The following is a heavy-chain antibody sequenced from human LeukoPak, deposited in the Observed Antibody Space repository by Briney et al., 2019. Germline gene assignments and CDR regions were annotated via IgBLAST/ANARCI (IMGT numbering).Heavy chain of an antibody. CDR2: ISGSADST. Sequence: GGSLRLSCAASGFTFSSYAMSWVRQAPGKGLEWVSGISGSADSTYYADSVRGRFTISRDNSKNTLYLQMNNLRAEDMAVYYCASHYDSHDAFDIWGQGTTVTVSS. V-gene: IGHV3-23*01. CDR1: GFTFSSYA. CDR3: ASHYDSHDAFDI. J-gene: IGHJ3*02. D-gene: IGHD3-3*01.